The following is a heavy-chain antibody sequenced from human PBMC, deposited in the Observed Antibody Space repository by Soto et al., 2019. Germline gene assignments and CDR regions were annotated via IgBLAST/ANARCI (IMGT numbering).Heavy chain of an antibody. CDR2: ISSSSSYI. CDR3: ARDRSQFHYDSSPYGMDV. Sequence: PGGSLRLSCAASGFTFSSYSMNWVRQAPGKGLEWVPSISSSSSYIYYADSVKGRFTISRDNAKNSLYLQMNSLRAEDTAVYYCARDRSQFHYDSSPYGMDVWGQGTTVTVSS. D-gene: IGHD3-22*01. V-gene: IGHV3-21*01. J-gene: IGHJ6*02. CDR1: GFTFSSYS.